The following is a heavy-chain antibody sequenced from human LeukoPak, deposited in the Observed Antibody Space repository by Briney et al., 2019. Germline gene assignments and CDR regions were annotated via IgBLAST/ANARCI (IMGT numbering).Heavy chain of an antibody. Sequence: ASVKVSCKASGYTFTGHYMHWVRQAPGQGLEWMGRINPNSGGTNYAQKFQGRVTMTRDTSISTAYMELSRLRSDGTAVYYCARDRGYCSGGSCYKTLGYWGQGTLVTVSS. CDR1: GYTFTGHY. CDR3: ARDRGYCSGGSCYKTLGY. V-gene: IGHV1-2*06. D-gene: IGHD2-15*01. CDR2: INPNSGGT. J-gene: IGHJ4*02.